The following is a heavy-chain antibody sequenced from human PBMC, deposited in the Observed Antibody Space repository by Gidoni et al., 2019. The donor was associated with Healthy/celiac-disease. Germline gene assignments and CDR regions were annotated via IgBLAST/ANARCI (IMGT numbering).Heavy chain of an antibody. Sequence: QVQLVESVGGVVQLRWHLRLSCAGSGFTLSSNGMHWVRQAPGNGLEWVAVISYDGSNKYYADSVKGRFTISRDNSKNTLYLQMNSLRAEDTAVYYCAKDGHYDFWSGYYFDYWGQGTLVTVSS. CDR2: ISYDGSNK. CDR1: GFTLSSNG. J-gene: IGHJ4*02. D-gene: IGHD3-3*01. CDR3: AKDGHYDFWSGYYFDY. V-gene: IGHV3-30*18.